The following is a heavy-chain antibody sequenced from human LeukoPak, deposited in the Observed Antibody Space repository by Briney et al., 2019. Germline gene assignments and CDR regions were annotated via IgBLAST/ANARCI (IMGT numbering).Heavy chain of an antibody. V-gene: IGHV4-34*01. CDR2: INHSGST. CDR3: ARGQYSSGWYQY. CDR1: GESFSGYY. Sequence: SETLSLTCAVYGESFSGYYWSWIRQPPGKGLEWIGEINHSGSTNYNPSLKSRVTISVDTSKNQFSLKLSSVTAADTAVYYCARGQYSSGWYQYWGQGTLVTVSS. J-gene: IGHJ4*02. D-gene: IGHD6-19*01.